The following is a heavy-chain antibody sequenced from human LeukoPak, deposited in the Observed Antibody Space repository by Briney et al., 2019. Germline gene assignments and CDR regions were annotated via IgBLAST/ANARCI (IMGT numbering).Heavy chain of an antibody. J-gene: IGHJ4*02. CDR1: GGTFGSYS. CDR3: TTRSGDFRSGFVN. CDR2: ITPMFGTT. Sequence: GASVKVSCKASGGTFGSYSVTWVRQAPGQGLEWMGGITPMFGTTDSAKQFRGRVTISADTSTNTAFLDLASLRSDDTAVYYCTTRSGDFRSGFVNWGQGTLVTVSS. V-gene: IGHV1-69*06. D-gene: IGHD3-3*01.